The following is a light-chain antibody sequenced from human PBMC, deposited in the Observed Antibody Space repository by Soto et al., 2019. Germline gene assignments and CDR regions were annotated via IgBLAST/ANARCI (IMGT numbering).Light chain of an antibody. V-gene: IGLV2-14*01. CDR1: SSDVGGYNY. Sequence: QPVLTQPASVSGSPGQSITISCTGTSSDVGGYNYVSWYQQHPGKAPKLMIYDVSNRPSGVSNRFSGSKSGNTASLTISGLQAEDEADYYCSSYISSSTLYVFGTGTKLTVL. J-gene: IGLJ1*01. CDR2: DVS. CDR3: SSYISSSTLYV.